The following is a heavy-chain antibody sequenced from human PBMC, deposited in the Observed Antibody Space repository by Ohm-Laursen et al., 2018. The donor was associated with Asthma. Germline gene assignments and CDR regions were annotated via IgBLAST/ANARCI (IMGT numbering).Heavy chain of an antibody. D-gene: IGHD6-6*01. V-gene: IGHV1-69*01. CDR3: ARDGETVDSSSAGGFVY. J-gene: IGHJ4*02. Sequence: GSSVKVSCKASGGTFSSYAISWVRQAPGQGLEWMGGIIPIFGTANYAQKFQGRVTITADESTSTAYMELSSLRSEDTAVYYCARDGETVDSSSAGGFVYWGQGTLVTVSS. CDR2: IIPIFGTA. CDR1: GGTFSSYA.